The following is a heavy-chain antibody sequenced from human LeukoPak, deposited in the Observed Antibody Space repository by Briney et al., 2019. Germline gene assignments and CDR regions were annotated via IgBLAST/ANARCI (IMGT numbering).Heavy chain of an antibody. CDR2: IKQDGSEK. CDR3: ARETAVAGALDY. V-gene: IGHV3-7*01. Sequence: GGSLRLSCAASGFTFSSYAMNWVRQAPGKGLEWVANIKQDGSEKYYVDSVKGRFTISRDNAKNSLYLQMNSLRAEDTAVYYCARETAVAGALDYWGQGTLVTVSS. D-gene: IGHD6-19*01. J-gene: IGHJ4*02. CDR1: GFTFSSYA.